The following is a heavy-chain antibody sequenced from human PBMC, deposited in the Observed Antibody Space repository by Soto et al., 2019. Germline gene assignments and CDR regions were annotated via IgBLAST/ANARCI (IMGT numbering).Heavy chain of an antibody. V-gene: IGHV4-34*01. CDR1: GGSFSGYY. J-gene: IGHJ3*02. CDR2: INHSGST. CDR3: ARHRGNPDAFDI. Sequence: PSETLSLTCAVYGGSFSGYYWSWIRQPPGKGLEWIGEINHSGSTNYNPSLRGRVTTAVDTSRNQLSLKLSSVTAADTAVYYCARHRGNPDAFDIWGQGTMVTVSS.